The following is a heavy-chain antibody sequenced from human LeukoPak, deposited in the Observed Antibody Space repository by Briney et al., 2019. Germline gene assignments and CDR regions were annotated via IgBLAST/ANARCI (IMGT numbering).Heavy chain of an antibody. CDR1: GGSSSGYY. Sequence: SETLSLTCAVNGGSSSGYYWTWIRQSPGKGLEWIGEIIHSGRTNYSPSLKSRLTLSVDPSMNHFSLKLSSVTAADTAVYYCARGTVLTGYASFDYWGQGALVTVSS. V-gene: IGHV4-34*01. CDR2: IIHSGRT. CDR3: ARGTVLTGYASFDY. D-gene: IGHD3-16*01. J-gene: IGHJ4*02.